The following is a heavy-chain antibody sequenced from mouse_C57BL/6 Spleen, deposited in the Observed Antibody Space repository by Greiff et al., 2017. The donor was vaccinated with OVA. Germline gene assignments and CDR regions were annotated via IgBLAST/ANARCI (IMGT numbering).Heavy chain of an antibody. J-gene: IGHJ4*01. D-gene: IGHD3-1*01. V-gene: IGHV1-15*01. CDR2: IDPETGGT. CDR1: GYTFTDYE. CDR3: IGAMDY. Sequence: SGAELVRPGASVTLSCKASGYTFTDYEMHWVKQTPVPGLEWIGAIDPETGGTAYNQKVKGKAILTADKSSSTAYMELRSLTSEDSAVYYCIGAMDYWGQGTSVTVSS.